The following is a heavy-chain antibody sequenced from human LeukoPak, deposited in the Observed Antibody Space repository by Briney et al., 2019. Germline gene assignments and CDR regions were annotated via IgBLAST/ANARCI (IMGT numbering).Heavy chain of an antibody. D-gene: IGHD5-12*01. CDR3: ARSGGYASPFGY. Sequence: ASVKVSCKASGGTFSSYAISWVRQAPGQGLEWMGRIIPILGIANYAQKFQGRVTITADKSTSTAYMELSSLRSEDTAVYYCARSGGYASPFGYWGQGTLVTVSS. J-gene: IGHJ4*02. V-gene: IGHV1-69*04. CDR2: IIPILGIA. CDR1: GGTFSSYA.